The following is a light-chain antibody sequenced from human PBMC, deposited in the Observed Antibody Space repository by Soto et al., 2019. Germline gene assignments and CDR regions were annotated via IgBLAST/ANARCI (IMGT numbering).Light chain of an antibody. Sequence: DIQMTQSPSTLSASAWERATITCRASQTICSCLAWYQQRPGKAPRVLIFHASSMNPGIPSRFSGSGSGTEFTLTISSLQSEDFAAYYCQQYDKYPDTFGEGTKVDIK. CDR3: QQYDKYPDT. CDR1: QTICSC. J-gene: IGKJ4*01. V-gene: IGKV1-5*01. CDR2: HAS.